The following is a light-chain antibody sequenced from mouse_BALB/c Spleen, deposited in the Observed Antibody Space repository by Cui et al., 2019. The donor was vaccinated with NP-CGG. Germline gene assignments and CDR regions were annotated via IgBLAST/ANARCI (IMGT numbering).Light chain of an antibody. CDR1: TGAVTTSNY. CDR2: STN. J-gene: IGLJ1*01. Sequence: QAVVTQESALTRSPGETVTLTCRSSTGAVTTSNYANWVREKPDHLFTGIIGSTNNRTPGVPARFSGSLIGDKAALTITGAQTEDEAIYFCALWYSNHWVFGGGTKLTVL. V-gene: IGLV1*01. CDR3: ALWYSNHWV.